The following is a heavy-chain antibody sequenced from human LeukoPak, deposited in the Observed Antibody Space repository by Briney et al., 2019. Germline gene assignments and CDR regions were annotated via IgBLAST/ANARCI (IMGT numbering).Heavy chain of an antibody. Sequence: ASVKLSCTSSGYTFTGYDKHWVRQAPGQGLEWKGWINTNSGGTNYAQTFQGRVTITTDTSISTAYMELSRLRTDDAAAEYYSRHTGGSDYSGEGTLVTASS. CDR3: SRHTGGSDY. J-gene: IGHJ4*02. V-gene: IGHV1-2*02. CDR1: GYTFTGYD. CDR2: INTNSGGT. D-gene: IGHD3-10*01.